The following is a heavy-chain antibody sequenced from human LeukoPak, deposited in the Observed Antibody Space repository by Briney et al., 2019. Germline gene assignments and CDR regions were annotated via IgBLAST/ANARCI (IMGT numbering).Heavy chain of an antibody. CDR2: IRYDGSNK. CDR3: ASLLAPDFWRDGEYDY. J-gene: IGHJ4*02. Sequence: GGSLRLSCAASGFTFSSYGMHWVRQAPGKGLEWVAFIRYDGSNKYYADSVKGRFTISRDNSKNMLYLQMNSLRAEDTAVYYCASLLAPDFWRDGEYDYWGQGTLVTVSS. CDR1: GFTFSSYG. V-gene: IGHV3-30*02. D-gene: IGHD3-3*01.